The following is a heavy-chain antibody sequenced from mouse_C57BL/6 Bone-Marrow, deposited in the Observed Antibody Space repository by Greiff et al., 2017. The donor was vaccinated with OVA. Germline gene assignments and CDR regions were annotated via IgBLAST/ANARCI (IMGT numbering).Heavy chain of an antibody. CDR1: GFSLTSYG. CDR3: AGGYYGSLYYAMDY. V-gene: IGHV2-4*01. Sequence: QVQLQQSGPGLVQPSQSLSITCTVSGFSLTSYGVHWVRQPPGKGLEWLGVIWSGGSTDYNAAFISRLSLSKDNSKSQVFFKMNSLQADDTAIYYCAGGYYGSLYYAMDYWGQGTSVTVSS. J-gene: IGHJ4*01. D-gene: IGHD1-1*01. CDR2: IWSGGST.